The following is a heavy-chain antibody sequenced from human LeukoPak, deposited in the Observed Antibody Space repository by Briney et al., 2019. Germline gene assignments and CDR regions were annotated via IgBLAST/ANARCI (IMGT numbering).Heavy chain of an antibody. D-gene: IGHD6-19*01. V-gene: IGHV1-8*03. Sequence: ASVKVSCKASGYTFTSYDINWVRQATGQGLEWMGWMNPNSGNTGYAQKFQGRVTITRNTSISTAYMELSSLRSEDTAVYYCARDIQWLVFSADYWGQGTLVTVSS. CDR2: MNPNSGNT. J-gene: IGHJ4*02. CDR3: ARDIQWLVFSADY. CDR1: GYTFTSYD.